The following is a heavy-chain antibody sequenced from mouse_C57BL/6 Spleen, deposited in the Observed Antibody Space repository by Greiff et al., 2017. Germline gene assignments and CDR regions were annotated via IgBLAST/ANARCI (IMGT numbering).Heavy chain of an antibody. J-gene: IGHJ3*01. Sequence: QVQLQQPGAELVMPGASVKLSCKASGYTFTSYWMHWVKQRPGQGLEWIGEIDPSDSYTNYNQEFKGKSTLTVDKSSSTAYMQLSSLTSEDSAVYYCASPHYYGSSYGFAYWGQGTLVTVSA. V-gene: IGHV1-69*01. CDR2: IDPSDSYT. CDR1: GYTFTSYW. CDR3: ASPHYYGSSYGFAY. D-gene: IGHD1-1*01.